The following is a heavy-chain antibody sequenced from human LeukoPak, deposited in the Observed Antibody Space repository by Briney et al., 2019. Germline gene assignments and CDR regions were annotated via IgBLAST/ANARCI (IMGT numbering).Heavy chain of an antibody. D-gene: IGHD2-15*01. Sequence: ASVKVSCKASGYTLTSYYMHWVRQAPGQGLEWMGIINPSGGSTSYAQKFQGRVTMTRDTSTSTVYMELSSLRSEDTAVYYCARDGVVVAAIGGSWFDPWGQGTLVTVSS. CDR2: INPSGGST. J-gene: IGHJ5*02. V-gene: IGHV1-46*01. CDR3: ARDGVVVAAIGGSWFDP. CDR1: GYTLTSYY.